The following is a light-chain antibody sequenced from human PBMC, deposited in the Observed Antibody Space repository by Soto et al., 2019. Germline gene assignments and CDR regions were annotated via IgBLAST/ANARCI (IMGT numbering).Light chain of an antibody. V-gene: IGKV3-11*01. J-gene: IGKJ4*01. Sequence: EIVLTQSPATLSLSPGERATLSCRASQSVDKYLAWYQQKIGQAPRLLIYDASNRATGIPARFSGSGSGTDFTLTISSLEPEDFAVYYCQQRSNWPRLTFGGGTKVDIK. CDR1: QSVDKY. CDR2: DAS. CDR3: QQRSNWPRLT.